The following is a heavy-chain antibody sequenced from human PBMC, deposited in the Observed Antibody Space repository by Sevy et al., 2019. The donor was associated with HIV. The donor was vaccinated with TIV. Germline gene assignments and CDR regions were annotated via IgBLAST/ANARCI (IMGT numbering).Heavy chain of an antibody. J-gene: IGHJ6*02. CDR1: GFTFSSYW. CDR3: ARMAPPPGYSSSWYPPYYYYYGMDV. Sequence: GSLRLSCAASGFTFSSYWMSWVRQAPGKGLEWVANIKQDGSEKYYVDSVKGRFTISRDTAKNSLYLQMNSLRAEDTAVYYCARMAPPPGYSSSWYPPYYYYYGMDVWGQGTTVTVSS. CDR2: IKQDGSEK. D-gene: IGHD6-13*01. V-gene: IGHV3-7*01.